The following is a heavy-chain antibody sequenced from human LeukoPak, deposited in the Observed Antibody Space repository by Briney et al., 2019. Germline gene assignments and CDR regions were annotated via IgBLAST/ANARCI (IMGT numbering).Heavy chain of an antibody. J-gene: IGHJ4*02. CDR1: GGSVSSSNYY. CDR2: VYYSGST. V-gene: IGHV4-39*01. Sequence: PSETLSLTCIVSGGSVSSSNYYWGWIRQPPGKGLEWIGSVYYSGSTYYNPSLKSRVTISVDTSKNHFSLRLSSATAADTAVYYCARHKGQHTVDYWGQGTLVTVSS. D-gene: IGHD2-2*01. CDR3: ARHKGQHTVDY.